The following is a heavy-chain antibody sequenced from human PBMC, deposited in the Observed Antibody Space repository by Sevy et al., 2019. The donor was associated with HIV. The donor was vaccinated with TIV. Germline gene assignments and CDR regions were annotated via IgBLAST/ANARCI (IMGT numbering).Heavy chain of an antibody. Sequence: GGSLRLSCAASGFTFSSYSMNWVRQAPGKGLEWVSYISSSSSTIYYADSVKGRFNISRDNAKNSLYLQMNSLRDEDTAVYYCARDLVQLWLQGGMDVWGQGTTVTVSS. J-gene: IGHJ6*02. D-gene: IGHD5-18*01. CDR1: GFTFSSYS. V-gene: IGHV3-48*02. CDR2: ISSSSSTI. CDR3: ARDLVQLWLQGGMDV.